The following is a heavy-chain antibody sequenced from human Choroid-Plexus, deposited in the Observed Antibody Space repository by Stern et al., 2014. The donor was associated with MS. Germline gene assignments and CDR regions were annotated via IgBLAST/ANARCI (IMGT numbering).Heavy chain of an antibody. D-gene: IGHD6-25*01. Sequence: EVQLVESGGGLVPPGGSLRLSCIVSGFTLSTYRMNWVRQAPGKGLEWVSYISSSSSIRKYADSVKGRFTISRDNGKNSLYLQMNSLRDEDTAIYYCARVYTSGNSWGQGTLVTVSS. CDR3: ARVYTSGNS. CDR1: GFTLSTYR. J-gene: IGHJ4*02. CDR2: ISSSSSIR. V-gene: IGHV3-48*02.